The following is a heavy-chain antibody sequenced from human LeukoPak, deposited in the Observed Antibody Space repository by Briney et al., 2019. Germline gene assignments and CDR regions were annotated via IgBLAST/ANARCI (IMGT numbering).Heavy chain of an antibody. D-gene: IGHD3-10*01. J-gene: IGHJ6*03. Sequence: GGSLRLSCAASGFTFSSYSMNWVRQAPGKGLEWVSSISSSSSYIYYADSVKGRFTISRDNAKNSLYLQMNSLRAEDTVVYYCVKTRGPLLWSGPPGYMDVWGKGTTVTISS. V-gene: IGHV3-21*01. CDR3: VKTRGPLLWSGPPGYMDV. CDR2: ISSSSSYI. CDR1: GFTFSSYS.